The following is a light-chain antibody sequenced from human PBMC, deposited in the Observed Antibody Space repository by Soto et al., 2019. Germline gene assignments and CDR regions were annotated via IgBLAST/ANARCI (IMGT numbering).Light chain of an antibody. CDR3: QQLNSYPGRFT. Sequence: IQLTQSPSSLSASVGDRVTITCRPSTDISNYLAWYQRKPGKAPKLLIYAASTLQSGVPSRFSGSDSGTDFTLPISSLQPEDFATYYCQQLNSYPGRFTFGPGTKVDIK. J-gene: IGKJ3*01. CDR1: TDISNY. CDR2: AAS. V-gene: IGKV1-9*01.